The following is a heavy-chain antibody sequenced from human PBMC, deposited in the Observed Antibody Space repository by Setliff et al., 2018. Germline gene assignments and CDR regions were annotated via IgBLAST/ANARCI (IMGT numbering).Heavy chain of an antibody. J-gene: IGHJ4*02. Sequence: PGGSLRLSCAASGFTSGNKDIHWVRQAPGKGLEWVALIRYDGRSEYADSVKGRFTVSRDNAKNSLYLQMNSLRAEDTAVYYCARNTDLRNGFDYWAREPWSPS. CDR2: IRYDGRSE. CDR3: ARNTDLRNGFDY. V-gene: IGHV3-30*02. D-gene: IGHD5-18*01. CDR1: GFTSGNKD.